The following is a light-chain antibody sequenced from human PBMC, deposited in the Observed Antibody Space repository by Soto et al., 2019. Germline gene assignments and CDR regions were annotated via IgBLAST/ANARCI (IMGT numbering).Light chain of an antibody. V-gene: IGLV2-14*01. Sequence: SVLTQPASVSGSPGQSITISCTGTSIDVGGYKYVSCYQQLPDKAPKLIIFEVSNRPSGISSRFSGSKSGNTASLTISGLQAEDEADYYCASYTSSSTSVIFGRGTQLTVL. CDR2: EVS. CDR3: ASYTSSSTSVI. J-gene: IGLJ2*01. CDR1: SIDVGGYKY.